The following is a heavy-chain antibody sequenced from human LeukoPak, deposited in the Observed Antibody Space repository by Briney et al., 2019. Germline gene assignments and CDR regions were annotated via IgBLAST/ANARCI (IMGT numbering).Heavy chain of an antibody. Sequence: RSGGSLRLSCAASGFTFSSYEMNWVRQAPGKGLEWVSYISSSGSTIYYADSVKGRFTISRDNAKNSLYLQMNSLRAEDTAVYYCARVCLYYDILTGHYYYYYMDVWGKGTTVTVSS. CDR2: ISSSGSTI. V-gene: IGHV3-48*03. CDR1: GFTFSSYE. J-gene: IGHJ6*03. D-gene: IGHD3-9*01. CDR3: ARVCLYYDILTGHYYYYYMDV.